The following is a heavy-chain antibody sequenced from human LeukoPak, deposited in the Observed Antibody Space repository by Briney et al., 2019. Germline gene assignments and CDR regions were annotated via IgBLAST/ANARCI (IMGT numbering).Heavy chain of an antibody. CDR1: GFTFSSYW. CDR3: ARVRPGQWLLRDAFDI. CDR2: IKQDGSEK. V-gene: IGHV3-7*01. Sequence: GGSLRLSCAASGFTFSSYWMSWVRQAPGKGLEWVANIKQDGSEKYYVDSVKGRFTISRDNAKNSPHLQMNSLRAEDTALYYCARVRPGQWLLRDAFDIWGQGTMVTVSS. J-gene: IGHJ3*02. D-gene: IGHD6-19*01.